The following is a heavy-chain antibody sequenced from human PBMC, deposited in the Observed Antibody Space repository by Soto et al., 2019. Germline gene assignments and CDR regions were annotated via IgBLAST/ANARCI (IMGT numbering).Heavy chain of an antibody. Sequence: GGSLRLSCAASGFTFSSYWMHWVRQAPGKGLVWVSRINSDGSSTSYADSVKGRFTISRDNAKNTLYLQMNSLRAEDTAVYYCAREGIAAAHDYWGQGTLVTVSS. CDR2: INSDGSST. J-gene: IGHJ4*02. CDR3: AREGIAAAHDY. CDR1: GFTFSSYW. D-gene: IGHD6-13*01. V-gene: IGHV3-74*01.